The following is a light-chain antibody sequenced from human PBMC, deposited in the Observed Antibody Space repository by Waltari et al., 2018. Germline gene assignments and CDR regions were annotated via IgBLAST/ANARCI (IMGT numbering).Light chain of an antibody. CDR2: AAS. J-gene: IGKJ2*01. CDR3: LQDYTYPYT. V-gene: IGKV1-6*01. CDR1: QGIGND. Sequence: AIQMTQSPSSLSASVGDRVTITCRASQGIGNDLGWYQQKPGKAPKLLIYAASSLQSGVPSRFSGSASGTDFTLTISSLQPEDFATYYCLQDYTYPYTVGQGTKLEIK.